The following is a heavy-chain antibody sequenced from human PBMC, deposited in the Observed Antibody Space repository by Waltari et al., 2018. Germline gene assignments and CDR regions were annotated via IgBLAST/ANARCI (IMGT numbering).Heavy chain of an antibody. CDR3: ARGRTYCSGGSCQVFGAFDI. V-gene: IGHV4-34*01. CDR1: GGSFRGYY. Sequence: QVQLQQWGAGLLKPSETLSLTCAVYGGSFRGYYWSWIRQPPGKGLEWIGEINHSGSTNYNPSLKSRVTISVDTSKNQFSLKLSSVTAADTAVYYCARGRTYCSGGSCQVFGAFDIWGQGTMVTVSS. D-gene: IGHD2-15*01. CDR2: INHSGST. J-gene: IGHJ3*02.